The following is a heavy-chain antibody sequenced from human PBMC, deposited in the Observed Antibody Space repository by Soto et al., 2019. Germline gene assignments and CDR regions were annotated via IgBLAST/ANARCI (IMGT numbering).Heavy chain of an antibody. Sequence: EVHLVESGGGLVQPGGSLKLACLGSGFPLSDSAIHWVRKASGTGLELVGRVRSQTNNYAPPYVAPVRGRFTPCRGYSKNTSYLQMNNLESKHATAYYCTTHAGGQVVHSFFYYFLNVWGKGTTVSV. CDR2: VRSQTNNYAP. V-gene: IGHV3-73*01. CDR3: TTHAGGQVVHSFFYYFLNV. J-gene: IGHJ6*03. D-gene: IGHD2-15*01. CDR1: GFPLSDSA.